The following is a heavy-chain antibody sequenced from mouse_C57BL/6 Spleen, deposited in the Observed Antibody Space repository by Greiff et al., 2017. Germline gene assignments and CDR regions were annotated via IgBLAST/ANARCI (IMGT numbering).Heavy chain of an antibody. Sequence: VQLKESGGDLVKPGGSLKLSCAASGFTFSSYGMSWVRQTPDKRLEWVATISSGGSYTYYPDSVKGRVTISRDNDKNTLYLQMSSLKSEDTAMYYCAKGGDYGVDYWGKGTTLTVSS. CDR2: ISSGGSYT. D-gene: IGHD2-4*01. J-gene: IGHJ2*01. CDR1: GFTFSSYG. CDR3: AKGGDYGVDY. V-gene: IGHV5-6*01.